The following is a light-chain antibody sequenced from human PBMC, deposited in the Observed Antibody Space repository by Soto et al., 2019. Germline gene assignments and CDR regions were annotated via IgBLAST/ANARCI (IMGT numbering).Light chain of an antibody. CDR1: QGSSSW. V-gene: IGKV1-12*01. CDR3: HPSTSFPQT. Sequence: DIQMTQSPSSVSASVGDRVTITCRASQGSSSWLAWYQQKPGKAPKLLIYASSSLQSGVPSRFSGTGSGTDFNLTISVLQPEDFALYYCHPSTSFPQTFGQGTKV. CDR2: ASS. J-gene: IGKJ1*01.